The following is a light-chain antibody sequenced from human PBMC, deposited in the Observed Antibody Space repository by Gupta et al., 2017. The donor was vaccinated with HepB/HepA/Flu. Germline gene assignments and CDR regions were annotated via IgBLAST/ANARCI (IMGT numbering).Light chain of an antibody. CDR1: QSVLNSSSNKIY. V-gene: IGKV4-1*01. CDR3: QQYYGTPWT. Sequence: DIVMTQSPASLAVSLRDRATINYKSSQSVLNSSSNKIYLAWFQQKPGQPPNMLIYWASTRASGVPDRFSASGSGTDFTLTISSLLAADVAVYYCQQYYGTPWTFGQGTKVEIK. CDR2: WAS. J-gene: IGKJ1*01.